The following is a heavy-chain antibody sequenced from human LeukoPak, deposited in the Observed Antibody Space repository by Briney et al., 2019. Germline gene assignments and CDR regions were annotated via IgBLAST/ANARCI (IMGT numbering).Heavy chain of an antibody. CDR1: GFTFSSYA. CDR3: AREGGGSYYYFDY. Sequence: AGGSLRLSCAASGFTFSSYAMSWVRQAPGKGLEWVAVISYDGSNKYYADSVKGRFTISRDNSKNTLYLQMNSLRAEDTAVYYCAREGGGSYYYFDYWGQGTLVTVSS. D-gene: IGHD1-26*01. V-gene: IGHV3-30-3*01. CDR2: ISYDGSNK. J-gene: IGHJ4*02.